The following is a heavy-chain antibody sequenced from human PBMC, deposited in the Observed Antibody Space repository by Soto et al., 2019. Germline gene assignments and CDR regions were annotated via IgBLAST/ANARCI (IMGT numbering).Heavy chain of an antibody. J-gene: IGHJ6*02. CDR2: INHSGST. CDR1: GGSFSGYY. Sequence: QVQLQQWGAGLLKPSETLSLTCAVYGGSFSGYYWSWIRQPPGKGLEWLGEINHSGSTNYNPSLKSRVTISVDTSKNQFSLKLSSVTAADTAVYYCARGGSSGWYPSYYYYYGMDVWGQGTTVTVSS. CDR3: ARGGSSGWYPSYYYYYGMDV. V-gene: IGHV4-34*01. D-gene: IGHD6-19*01.